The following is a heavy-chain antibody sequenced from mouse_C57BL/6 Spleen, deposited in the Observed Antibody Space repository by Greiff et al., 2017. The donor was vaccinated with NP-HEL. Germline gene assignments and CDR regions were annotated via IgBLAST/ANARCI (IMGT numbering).Heavy chain of an antibody. J-gene: IGHJ1*03. CDR3: ASSYGSSYWYFDV. CDR2: ISSGSSTI. D-gene: IGHD1-1*01. CDR1: GFTFSDYG. Sequence: EVMLVESGGGLVKPGGSLKLSCAASGFTFSDYGMHWVRQAPEKGLEWVAYISSGSSTIYYADTVKGRFTISRDNAKNTLFLQMTSLRSEDTAMYYCASSYGSSYWYFDVWGTGTTVTVSS. V-gene: IGHV5-17*01.